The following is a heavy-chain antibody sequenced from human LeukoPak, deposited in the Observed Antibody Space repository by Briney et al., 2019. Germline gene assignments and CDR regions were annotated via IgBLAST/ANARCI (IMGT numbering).Heavy chain of an antibody. CDR1: GFTFSRYG. CDR3: ARDRSSGWYVYYYGMDV. CDR2: ISYDGSNK. Sequence: GGSLRLSCAASGFTFSRYGMHWVRQAPGKGLEWVAVISYDGSNKYYADSVKGRFTISRDNSKNTLYLQMNSLRAEDTAVYYCARDRSSGWYVYYYGMDVWGQGTTVTVSS. D-gene: IGHD6-19*01. J-gene: IGHJ6*02. V-gene: IGHV3-30*03.